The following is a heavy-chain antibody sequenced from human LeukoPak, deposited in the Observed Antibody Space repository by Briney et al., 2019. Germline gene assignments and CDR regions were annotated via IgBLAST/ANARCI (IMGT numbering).Heavy chain of an antibody. V-gene: IGHV3-74*01. Sequence: GGSLRLSCAASGFSLSDHWMYWVRQGPGKGLVWLSRIKYDGSYTSYADSVKGRFTVSRDNAKNTLYLQMNSLRAEDTAVYYCARDSSSVPEYWGQGTPVTVSS. CDR2: IKYDGSYT. CDR1: GFSLSDHW. D-gene: IGHD2-2*01. J-gene: IGHJ4*02. CDR3: ARDSSSVPEY.